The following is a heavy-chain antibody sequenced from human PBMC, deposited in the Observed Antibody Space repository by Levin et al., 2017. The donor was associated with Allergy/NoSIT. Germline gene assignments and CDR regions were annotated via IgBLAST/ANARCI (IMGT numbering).Heavy chain of an antibody. Sequence: GESLKISCQASGYTFTTYSMNWVRQAPGQGLEWMGWFNIKTGNPTYAQGFTGRFVFSLDTSVSTAYLQINSLRAEDTAVYYCAREAGTTGMDVWGKGTTVTVSS. J-gene: IGHJ6*03. CDR2: FNIKTGNP. D-gene: IGHD1-7*01. V-gene: IGHV7-4-1*02. CDR1: GYTFTTYS. CDR3: AREAGTTGMDV.